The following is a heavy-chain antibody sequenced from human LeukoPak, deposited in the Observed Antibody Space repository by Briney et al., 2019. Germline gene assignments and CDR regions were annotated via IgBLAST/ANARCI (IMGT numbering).Heavy chain of an antibody. J-gene: IGHJ4*02. V-gene: IGHV3-30*02. Sequence: PGGSLRLSCAASGFTFSSYGMHWVRQAPGKGLEWVAFIRYDGSNKYYADSVKGRFTISRDNSRKTLYLQMNSLKTEDTAVYYCARKYTTSYYSIDYWGQGTLVTVSS. D-gene: IGHD3-10*01. CDR1: GFTFSSYG. CDR3: ARKYTTSYYSIDY. CDR2: IRYDGSNK.